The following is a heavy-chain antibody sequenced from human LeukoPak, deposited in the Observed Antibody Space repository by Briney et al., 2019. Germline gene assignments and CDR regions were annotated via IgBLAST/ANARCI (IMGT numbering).Heavy chain of an antibody. CDR2: LKEDGSDK. V-gene: IGHV3-7*04. Sequence: GGSLRLSCAASGFTFSSYWMNWVRQAPGKGLEWMANLKEDGSDKYYVDSVKGRFTISRDNAKNSLSLQMNSLRAEDTALYYCARVGTTGGWYFDLWGRGTLVTVSS. D-gene: IGHD1/OR15-1a*01. CDR3: ARVGTTGGWYFDL. CDR1: GFTFSSYW. J-gene: IGHJ2*01.